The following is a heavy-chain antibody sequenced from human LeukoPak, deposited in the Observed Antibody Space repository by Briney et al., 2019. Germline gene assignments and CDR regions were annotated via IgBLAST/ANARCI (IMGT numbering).Heavy chain of an antibody. CDR2: ISGSGGST. CDR1: GFTFSSYA. CDR3: AKDRGVYYGSGIGYYFDY. Sequence: GGSLRLSCAASGFTFSSYAMSWVRQAPGKGLEWVSAISGSGGSTYYADSVKGRFTISRDNSKNTLYLQMNSLRAEDTAVYYCAKDRGVYYGSGIGYYFDYWGQGTLVIVSS. V-gene: IGHV3-23*01. D-gene: IGHD3-10*01. J-gene: IGHJ4*02.